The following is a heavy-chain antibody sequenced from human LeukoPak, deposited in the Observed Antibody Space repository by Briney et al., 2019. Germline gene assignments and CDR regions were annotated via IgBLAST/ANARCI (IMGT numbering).Heavy chain of an antibody. Sequence: GGSLILSCAASGFSFSSYAMSWVRQAPGKGLEWVSAISGSGGNTYYADSVKGRFTISRDNSKNTLYPQMNSLRAEDTALYYCAKGRILLVTRGDFDYWGQGTLVTVSS. V-gene: IGHV3-23*01. CDR1: GFSFSSYA. D-gene: IGHD3-22*01. CDR3: AKGRILLVTRGDFDY. J-gene: IGHJ4*02. CDR2: ISGSGGNT.